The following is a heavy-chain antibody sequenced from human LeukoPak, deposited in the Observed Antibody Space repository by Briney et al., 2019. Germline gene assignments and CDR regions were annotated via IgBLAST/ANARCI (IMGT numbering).Heavy chain of an antibody. J-gene: IGHJ5*02. CDR2: ISWNSGSI. V-gene: IGHV3-9*01. Sequence: GGSLRLSCAASGFTFDDYAMHWVRQAPGKGLEWVSGISWNSGSIGYADSVKGRFTISRDNSQNMLFLQMNSLRLEDTALYYCAKSVTGITWFDPWGQGTLVTVSS. D-gene: IGHD6-19*01. CDR3: AKSVTGITWFDP. CDR1: GFTFDDYA.